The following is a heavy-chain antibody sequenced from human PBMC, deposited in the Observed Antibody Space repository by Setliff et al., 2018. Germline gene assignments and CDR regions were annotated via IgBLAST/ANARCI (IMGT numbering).Heavy chain of an antibody. Sequence: SETLSLTCSVSGDSILDTSSYWGWFRRPPGEGLEWLGTIYYTGATFDHPSLKSRLTISLDGSKNQFSLQLTSVTAADTAMYYCARVAYPNGGSCRYFDNWGQGTLVTVSS. CDR3: ARVAYPNGGSCRYFDN. V-gene: IGHV4-39*07. CDR1: GDSILDTSSY. D-gene: IGHD2-15*01. J-gene: IGHJ4*02. CDR2: IYYTGAT.